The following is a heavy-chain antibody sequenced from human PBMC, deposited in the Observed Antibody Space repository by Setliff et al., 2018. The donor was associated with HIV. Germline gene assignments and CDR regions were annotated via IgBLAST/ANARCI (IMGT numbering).Heavy chain of an antibody. Sequence: GGSLRLSCVASRFTFNDYWMIWVRQAPGKGLEWVANINQDGSEKNYVDSVKGRFTISRDNAKNSLYLQMDSLRVEDTTVYYCTRKLAPGHGMDVWGQGTTVTVSS. D-gene: IGHD3-3*02. V-gene: IGHV3-7*01. CDR1: RFTFNDYW. J-gene: IGHJ6*02. CDR2: INQDGSEK. CDR3: TRKLAPGHGMDV.